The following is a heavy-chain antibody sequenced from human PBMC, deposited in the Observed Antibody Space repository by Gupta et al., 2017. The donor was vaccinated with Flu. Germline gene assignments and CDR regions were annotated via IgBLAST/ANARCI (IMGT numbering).Heavy chain of an antibody. CDR1: GGSISSYY. D-gene: IGHD2-15*01. CDR2: IYYSGST. V-gene: IGHV4-59*01. Sequence: QAQLQESGPGLVKPSETLSLTCTVSGGSISSYYWSWIRQPPGKGLEWIGYIYYSGSTKYNPSRKSRVTISVDTSKNQCSLKLSSVTAAETAVYYCARVIVGGDRGGDAFDIWGQGTMVTVSS. CDR3: ARVIVGGDRGGDAFDI. J-gene: IGHJ3*02.